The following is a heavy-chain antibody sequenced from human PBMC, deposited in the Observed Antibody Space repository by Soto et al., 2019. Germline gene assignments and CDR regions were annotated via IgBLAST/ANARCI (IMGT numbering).Heavy chain of an antibody. J-gene: IGHJ4*02. CDR2: IYYSGST. D-gene: IGHD1-26*01. CDR3: ARVKAPSKWELLLVIDY. V-gene: IGHV4-59*01. CDR1: GGSISSYY. Sequence: SETLSLTCTVSGGSISSYYWSWIRQPPGKGLEWIGYIYYSGSTNYNPSLKSRVTISVDTSKNQFSLKLSSVTAADTAVYHCARVKAPSKWELLLVIDYWGQGTLVTVSS.